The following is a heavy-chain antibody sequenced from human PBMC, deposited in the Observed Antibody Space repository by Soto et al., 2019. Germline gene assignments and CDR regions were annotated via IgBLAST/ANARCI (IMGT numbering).Heavy chain of an antibody. CDR2: INHSGST. V-gene: IGHV4-34*01. J-gene: IGHJ6*02. CDR1: GGSFSGYY. CDR3: ASGGIETVPADREYYYYGMAV. D-gene: IGHD2-2*01. Sequence: NPSETLSLTCAVYGGSFSGYYWSWIRQPPGKGLEWIGEINHSGSTNYNPSLKSRVTISVDTSKNQFSLKLSSVTAADTAVYYCASGGIETVPADREYYYYGMAVWGQGTTVTVSS.